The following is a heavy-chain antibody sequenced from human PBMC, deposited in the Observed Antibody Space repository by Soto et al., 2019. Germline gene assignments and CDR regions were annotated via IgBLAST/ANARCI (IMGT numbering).Heavy chain of an antibody. D-gene: IGHD3-3*01. CDR2: IYHSVST. CDR1: GYSINSDDY. J-gene: IGHJ4*02. CDR3: ARGRLFLTTSGLAITYFDY. Sequence: SETLSLTCTVSGYSINSDDYWGWIRQPPGKGLEWIASIYHSVSTFYNPSLRSRVTISIDTSKNQFSLNMTSMTAADTAVYYCARGRLFLTTSGLAITYFDYWGQGTLVTVSS. V-gene: IGHV4-38-2*02.